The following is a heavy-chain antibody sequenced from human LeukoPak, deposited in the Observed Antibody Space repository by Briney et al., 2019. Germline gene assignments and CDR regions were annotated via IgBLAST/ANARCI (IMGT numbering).Heavy chain of an antibody. CDR1: GGSISTYY. J-gene: IGHJ4*02. CDR2: IYYSGST. D-gene: IGHD5-24*01. Sequence: SETLSLTCTVSGGSISTYYWSWIRQPPGKGLEWVGYIYYSGSTDYHPSLRSRVTMSVDTSKSQFSLKLNSVTATDTAVYYCARARDGDRFAFDSWGQGSLVTVSS. CDR3: ARARDGDRFAFDS. V-gene: IGHV4-59*08.